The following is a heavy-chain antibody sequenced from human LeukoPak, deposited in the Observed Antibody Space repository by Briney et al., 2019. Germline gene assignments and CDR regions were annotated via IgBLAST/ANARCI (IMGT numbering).Heavy chain of an antibody. CDR3: ARDGRFLEWLQPFDY. V-gene: IGHV1-18*01. J-gene: IGHJ4*02. CDR1: GYTFTSYG. CDR2: ISAYNGNT. D-gene: IGHD3-3*01. Sequence: ASVKVSCKASGYTFTSYGISWVRQAPGQGLEWMGWISAYNGNTNYAQKLQGRVTMTTDTSTSTAYMELRSLRSDDTAVYYYARDGRFLEWLQPFDYWGQGTLVTVSS.